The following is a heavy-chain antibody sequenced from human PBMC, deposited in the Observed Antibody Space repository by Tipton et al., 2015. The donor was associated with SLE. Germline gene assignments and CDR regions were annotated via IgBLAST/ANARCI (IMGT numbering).Heavy chain of an antibody. J-gene: IGHJ3*02. V-gene: IGHV4-34*01. Sequence: TLSLTCAVYGGSFSGYYCSWIRQPPGKGLEWIGEINHSGSTNYNPSLKSRVTISVDTSKNQFSLKLSSVTAADTAVYYCASAGVRFLEWLFRRGAFGIWGQGTMVTVSS. CDR2: INHSGST. D-gene: IGHD3-3*01. CDR3: ASAGVRFLEWLFRRGAFGI. CDR1: GGSFSGYY.